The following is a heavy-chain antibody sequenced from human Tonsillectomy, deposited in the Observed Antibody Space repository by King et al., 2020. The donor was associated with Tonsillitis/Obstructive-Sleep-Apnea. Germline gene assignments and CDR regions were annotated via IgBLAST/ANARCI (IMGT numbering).Heavy chain of an antibody. J-gene: IGHJ6*03. V-gene: IGHV4-59*08. CDR2: IYYSGST. CDR3: ARSWGYYYYMDV. CDR1: GGSISSYY. Sequence: VQLQESGPGLVKPSETLSLTCTVSGGSISSYYWSWIRPPPGKGLEWIGYIYYSGSTNYNPSLKSRVTISVDTSKNQFSLKLSSVTAADTAVYYCARSWGYYYYMDVWGKGTTVTVSS. D-gene: IGHD3-16*01.